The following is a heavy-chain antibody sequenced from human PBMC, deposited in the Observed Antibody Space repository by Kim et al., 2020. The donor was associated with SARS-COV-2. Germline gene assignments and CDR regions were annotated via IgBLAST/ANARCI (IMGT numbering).Heavy chain of an antibody. V-gene: IGHV1-18*01. Sequence: ASVKVSCKASGYTFTSYGISWVRQAPGQGLEWMGWISGYNGNTNYAQKFQGRVTMTTDTSTSTAYMELRSLRSDDTAVYYCARKFYDILTGYYDAFDIWGQGTMLTVSS. CDR3: ARKFYDILTGYYDAFDI. CDR1: GYTFTSYG. CDR2: ISGYNGNT. D-gene: IGHD3-9*01. J-gene: IGHJ3*02.